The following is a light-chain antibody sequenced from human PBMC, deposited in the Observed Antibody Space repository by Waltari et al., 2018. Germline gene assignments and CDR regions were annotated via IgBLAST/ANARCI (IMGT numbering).Light chain of an antibody. CDR1: SSDVGGYNY. CDR3: SSYTSSSTSEV. J-gene: IGLJ2*01. CDR2: EVR. V-gene: IGLV2-14*01. Sequence: QSALTQPASVSGSPGQSITISCTGTSSDVGGYNYVSWYQQHPGKAPKLMIYEVRNRPSGFSNRFSGSKSGNTASLTISGLQAEDEADYYCSSYTSSSTSEVFGGGTKLTVL.